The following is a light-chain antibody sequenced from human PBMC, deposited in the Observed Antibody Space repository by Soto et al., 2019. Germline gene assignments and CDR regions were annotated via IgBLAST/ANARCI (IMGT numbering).Light chain of an antibody. J-gene: IGLJ2*01. Sequence: QSALTQPASVSGSPGQSITISCTGTSSDVGGYNYVYWYQQHPGKAPKLMIYDVSNRPSGVSNRFSGSKSGNTASLTISGLQADDDADYYCSSYTSSSTLVFGGGTKLTVL. CDR3: SSYTSSSTLV. CDR1: SSDVGGYNY. CDR2: DVS. V-gene: IGLV2-14*01.